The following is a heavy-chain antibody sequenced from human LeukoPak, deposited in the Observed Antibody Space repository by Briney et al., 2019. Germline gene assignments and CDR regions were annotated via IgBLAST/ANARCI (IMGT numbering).Heavy chain of an antibody. Sequence: PSETLSLTCAVYGGSFSGYYWSWIRKPPGKGLEWFGEINHSGSTNYNPSLKSRVTISVDTSKNQFSLKLSSVTAADTAVYYCARGSKIFGVVTLFDPWGQGTLVTVSS. CDR2: INHSGST. V-gene: IGHV4-34*01. CDR3: ARGSKIFGVVTLFDP. J-gene: IGHJ5*02. D-gene: IGHD3-3*01. CDR1: GGSFSGYY.